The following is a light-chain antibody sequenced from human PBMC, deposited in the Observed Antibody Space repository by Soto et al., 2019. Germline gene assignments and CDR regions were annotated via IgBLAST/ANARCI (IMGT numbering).Light chain of an antibody. CDR3: QQYGSSLIT. CDR1: QSVNNNY. Sequence: EIVLKQSPGTLSLSPGERATLSCRASQSVNNNYLAWHQQKPGQAPRLLIFGASSRATGIPDRFSGSGSGTDFTLTISRVEPEDFAVYYCQQYGSSLITFGRGTLLEIK. V-gene: IGKV3-20*01. CDR2: GAS. J-gene: IGKJ5*01.